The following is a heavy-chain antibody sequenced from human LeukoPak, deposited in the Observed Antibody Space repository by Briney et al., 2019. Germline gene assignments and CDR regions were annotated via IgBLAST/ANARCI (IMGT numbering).Heavy chain of an antibody. CDR1: GFTFSSYA. Sequence: GGSLRLSCAASGFTFSSYAMHWVRQAPGKGLEWVAVISYDGSNKYYANSVKGRFTISRDNSKNTLYLQMNSLSAEDTAVYYCARDYLAEGGFDYWGQGTLVTVSS. V-gene: IGHV3-30-3*01. CDR2: ISYDGSNK. D-gene: IGHD6-13*01. CDR3: ARDYLAEGGFDY. J-gene: IGHJ4*02.